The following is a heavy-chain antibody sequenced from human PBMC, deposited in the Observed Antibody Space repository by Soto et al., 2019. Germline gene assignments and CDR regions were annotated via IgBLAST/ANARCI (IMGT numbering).Heavy chain of an antibody. Sequence: GGSLRLSCGASGFTFSSYSRNWVRQAPGKGLEWVSSISSSSSYIYCADSVKGRFTISRDNAKNSLYLQMNSLKTEDTAVYYCTTRLWLDVDYYYGMDVWGQGTTVTVSS. V-gene: IGHV3-21*03. CDR1: GFTFSSYS. CDR3: TTRLWLDVDYYYGMDV. J-gene: IGHJ6*02. D-gene: IGHD2-21*01. CDR2: ISSSSSYI.